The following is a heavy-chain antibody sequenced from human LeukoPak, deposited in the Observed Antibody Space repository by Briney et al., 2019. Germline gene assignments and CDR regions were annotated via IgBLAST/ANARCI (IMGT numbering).Heavy chain of an antibody. J-gene: IGHJ4*02. CDR1: GFTFSSYA. CDR3: AKDHRPSNNHYYHSNRGDLADY. CDR2: ISGSGGST. V-gene: IGHV3-23*01. D-gene: IGHD3-22*01. Sequence: PGGSLRLSCAASGFTFSSYAMSWVRQAPGKGLEWVSAISGSGGSTYYADSVKGRFTISRDNSKNALYLQMNSLRAEDTAVYYCAKDHRPSNNHYYHSNRGDLADYWGQGTLVTVSS.